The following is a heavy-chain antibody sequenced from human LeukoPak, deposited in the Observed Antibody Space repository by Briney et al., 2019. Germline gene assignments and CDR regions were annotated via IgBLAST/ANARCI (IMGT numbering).Heavy chain of an antibody. J-gene: IGHJ3*02. CDR2: ISGSGSGT. CDR3: AKAVAAVGLDAFHI. Sequence: HPGGSLRLSCAASGFTFSSYAMSWVRQAPGKVLEWVSTISGSGSGTYYADSVKGRFTLSRDNSMNTLYLQMNSLRAEDTAAYYCAKAVAAVGLDAFHIWGQGTMVTVSS. CDR1: GFTFSSYA. D-gene: IGHD6-13*01. V-gene: IGHV3-23*01.